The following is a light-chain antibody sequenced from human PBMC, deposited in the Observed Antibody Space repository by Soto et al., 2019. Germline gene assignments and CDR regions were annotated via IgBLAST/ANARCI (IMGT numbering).Light chain of an antibody. V-gene: IGKV1-5*01. Sequence: DIQMTQSPSTLSASVGDRVTITCRASQSLGIWLAWHQQKPGKAPKLLIYDASTLKSGVPSRFSGSGSGTKFTLTISSLQPDDFATYYCQDYNSYSGTFGQ. CDR1: QSLGIW. CDR3: QDYNSYSGT. CDR2: DAS. J-gene: IGKJ1*01.